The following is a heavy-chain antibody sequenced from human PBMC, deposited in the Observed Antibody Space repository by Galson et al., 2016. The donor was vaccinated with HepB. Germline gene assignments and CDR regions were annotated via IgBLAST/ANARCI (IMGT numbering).Heavy chain of an antibody. CDR2: MNPSSGGT. CDR1: GYTFTSYD. J-gene: IGHJ5*02. V-gene: IGHV1-8*01. CDR3: ARGRGLRFLEWQRSWFDP. Sequence: SVKVSCKASGYTFTSYDINWVRQATGQGLEWMGWMNPSSGGTGYAQKFQGRITMTRNTPISTAYMELSSLRYEETAVYYCARGRGLRFLEWQRSWFDPCGQGTLVIVSS. D-gene: IGHD3-3*01.